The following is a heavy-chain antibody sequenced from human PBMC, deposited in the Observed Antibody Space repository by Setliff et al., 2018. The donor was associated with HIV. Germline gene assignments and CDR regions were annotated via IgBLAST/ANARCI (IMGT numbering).Heavy chain of an antibody. CDR1: GYTFTSYG. D-gene: IGHD3-3*01. CDR3: ARANVPYSNFWSFSYSLPYYFDY. CDR2: ISGYNGNT. J-gene: IGHJ4*02. V-gene: IGHV1-18*01. Sequence: ASVKVSCKTSGYTFTSYGISWVRQAPGQGLEWMGWISGYNGNTNYAQKFQGRLTMTTDTPTSTAYMELRGLRSDDTAVYYCARANVPYSNFWSFSYSLPYYFDYWGQGTLVTVSS.